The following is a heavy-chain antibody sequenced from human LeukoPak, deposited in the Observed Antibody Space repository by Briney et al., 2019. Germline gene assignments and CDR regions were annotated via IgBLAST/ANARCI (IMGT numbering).Heavy chain of an antibody. CDR2: IYYSGST. D-gene: IGHD3-22*01. CDR3: ARQEYYYDSRVDY. CDR1: GGSISSSSYY. V-gene: IGHV4-39*01. Sequence: SETLSLTCTVSGGSISSSSYYWGWIRQPPGKGLEWIGSIYYSGSTYYNPSLKSRVTISVDTSKNQFSLKLSSVTAADTAVYYCARQEYYYDSRVDYWGQGTLVTVSS. J-gene: IGHJ4*02.